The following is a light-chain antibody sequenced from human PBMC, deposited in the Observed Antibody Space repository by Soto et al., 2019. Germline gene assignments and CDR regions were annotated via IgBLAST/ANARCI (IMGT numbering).Light chain of an antibody. Sequence: QSALTQPASVSGSPGQSITISCTGTSSDIGGYNYVSWYQQHPGKAPKLMIYEVRNRPSGVSLRFSGSKSGNTASLTISRLQAEDEADYYCSSYTSTTTLVLFGGGTKVTVL. CDR2: EVR. J-gene: IGLJ2*01. CDR1: SSDIGGYNY. V-gene: IGLV2-14*01. CDR3: SSYTSTTTLVL.